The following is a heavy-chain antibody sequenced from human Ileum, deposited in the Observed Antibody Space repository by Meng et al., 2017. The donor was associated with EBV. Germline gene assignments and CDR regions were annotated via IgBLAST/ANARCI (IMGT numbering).Heavy chain of an antibody. V-gene: IGHV4-61*01. CDR3: AGDPHSGSHH. CDR2: MSYSGRN. Sequence: VQLQESGTGLGTPSETLCLTCTVSGGSVSSAHSFWTWIRQPPGKGLEWIGYMSYSGRNNYRPPLASRVNISVDTSKNQLSLKLSSVTAADTAVYYCAGDPHSGSHHWGQGTLVTVSS. D-gene: IGHD1-26*01. CDR1: GGSVSSAHSF. J-gene: IGHJ5*02.